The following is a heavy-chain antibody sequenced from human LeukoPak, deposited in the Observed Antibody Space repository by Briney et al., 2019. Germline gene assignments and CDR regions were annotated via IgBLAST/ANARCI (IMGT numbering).Heavy chain of an antibody. CDR2: ISSSSSYI. Sequence: GGSLRLSCAASGFTFSSYSMSWVRQAPGKGLEWVSSISSSSSYIYYADSVKGRFTISRDNAKNSLYLQMNSLRAEDTAVYYCARDTTYYDFWSGPRYYYYMDVWGKGTTVTVSS. CDR3: ARDTTYYDFWSGPRYYYYMDV. D-gene: IGHD3-3*01. CDR1: GFTFSSYS. V-gene: IGHV3-21*01. J-gene: IGHJ6*03.